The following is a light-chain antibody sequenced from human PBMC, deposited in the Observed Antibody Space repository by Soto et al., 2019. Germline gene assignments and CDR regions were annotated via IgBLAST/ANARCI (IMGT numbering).Light chain of an antibody. CDR2: QVS. J-gene: IGKJ1*01. CDR1: QSLVYSDGNTY. CDR3: IQLSHFPLT. V-gene: IGKV2-24*01. Sequence: VLTQTPLSSPVTLGQPASISCRSSQSLVYSDGNTYLSWLQQRPGQPPRLLIYQVSNRFSGVPDRFSGSGAGTDFTLKISRVEAEDVGVYSCIQLSHFPLTFAQGTKVEIK.